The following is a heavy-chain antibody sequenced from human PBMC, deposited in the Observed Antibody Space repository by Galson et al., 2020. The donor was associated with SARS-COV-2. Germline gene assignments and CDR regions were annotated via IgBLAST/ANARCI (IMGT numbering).Heavy chain of an antibody. CDR2: IYDSANT. Sequence: PSETLSLTCAVSGGSVSGGAFSWSWFRQPQGKGLEWIGYIYDSANTYYNPSLKSRVSISVDRSKNQFSLNQSSVTAADTAVYYCARGQQTELLTPFDFWGQGTLVTVSS. D-gene: IGHD1-26*01. V-gene: IGHV4-30-2*01. J-gene: IGHJ4*02. CDR1: GGSVSGGAFS. CDR3: ARGQQTELLTPFDF.